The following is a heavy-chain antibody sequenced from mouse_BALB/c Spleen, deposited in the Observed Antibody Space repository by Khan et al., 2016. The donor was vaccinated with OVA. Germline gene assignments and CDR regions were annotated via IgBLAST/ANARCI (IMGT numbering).Heavy chain of an antibody. CDR2: ISSTGTYT. Sequence: EVELVESGGGLVKPGGSLKLSCGVSGFAFNSYDMSWVRQTLEKRLVWVATISSTGTYTYYPDSVKGRFTISRDTARNTLSLQMSSLRSEDTALYYCTRPSYYGNPWFPYWGQGTLVTVSA. CDR1: GFAFNSYD. V-gene: IGHV5-9*02. CDR3: TRPSYYGNPWFPY. D-gene: IGHD2-10*01. J-gene: IGHJ3*01.